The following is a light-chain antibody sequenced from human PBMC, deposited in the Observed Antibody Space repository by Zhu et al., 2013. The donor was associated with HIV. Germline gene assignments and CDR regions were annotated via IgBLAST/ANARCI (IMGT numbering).Light chain of an antibody. Sequence: DIQMTQSPTSLSASVGDRVRISCRASQTISRYLNWYQQEAGKAPKLLIYAASFLQSGVPARFSGSGSGTDFNFTISSLEPGDFATYYCQQTYSAPITFGQGTRLENK. V-gene: IGKV1-39*01. CDR3: QQTYSAPIT. CDR2: AAS. CDR1: QTISRY. J-gene: IGKJ5*01.